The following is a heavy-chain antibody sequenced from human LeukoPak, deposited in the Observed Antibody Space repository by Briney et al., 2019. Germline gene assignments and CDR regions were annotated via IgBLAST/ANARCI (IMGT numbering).Heavy chain of an antibody. V-gene: IGHV3-21*01. J-gene: IGHJ5*02. Sequence: GGSLRLSRAASGFTFSSYSMNWVRQAPGKGLEWVSSISSSSSYIYYADSVRGRFTISRDNAKKSLYLQMNSLRAEDTAVYYCARGAQTVAAADNWFDPWGQGTLVTVSS. D-gene: IGHD6-13*01. CDR3: ARGAQTVAAADNWFDP. CDR2: ISSSSSYI. CDR1: GFTFSSYS.